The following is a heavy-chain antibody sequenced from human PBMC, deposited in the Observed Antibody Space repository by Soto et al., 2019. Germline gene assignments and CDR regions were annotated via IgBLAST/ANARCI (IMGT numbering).Heavy chain of an antibody. V-gene: IGHV1-69*01. CDR1: GGTFSSYS. D-gene: IGHD6-13*01. J-gene: IGHJ6*01. Sequence: QVQLVQSGAEVKKPGSSVKVSCKASGGTFSSYSISWVRQAPGQGLEWMGGSIPIFRTANYAQKFQGRVTSAADESTSTVYMELSSLRSEDTAVYYCARRGQHRKASYYYDMDVWGQGTTVTVSS. CDR3: ARRGQHRKASYYYDMDV. CDR2: SIPIFRTA.